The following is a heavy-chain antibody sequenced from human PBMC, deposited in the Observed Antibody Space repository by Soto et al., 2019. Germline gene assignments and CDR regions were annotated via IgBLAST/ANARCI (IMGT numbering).Heavy chain of an antibody. V-gene: IGHV4-39*01. Sequence: PSETLSLTCTVSGGSISSSSYYWGWIRQPPGKGLEWIGSIYYSGSTYYNPSLKSRVTISVDTSKNQFSLKLSSVTAADTAVYYCARQGRVTIFGVVRNWFDPWGQGTLVTV. J-gene: IGHJ5*02. D-gene: IGHD3-3*01. CDR3: ARQGRVTIFGVVRNWFDP. CDR1: GGSISSSSYY. CDR2: IYYSGST.